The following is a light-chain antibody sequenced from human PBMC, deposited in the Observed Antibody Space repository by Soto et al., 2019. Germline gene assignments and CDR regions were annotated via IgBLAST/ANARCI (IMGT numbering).Light chain of an antibody. Sequence: EIVMTQSSATLSVSPGERVILSCRASQSIDSDLAWYQQKPGQAPRFLVYDASTRATGVPARFSGSGSGTQFTLTISSLQSEDSALYYCQQYNNWITFGQGTRLENK. CDR2: DAS. V-gene: IGKV3-15*01. CDR1: QSIDSD. CDR3: QQYNNWIT. J-gene: IGKJ5*01.